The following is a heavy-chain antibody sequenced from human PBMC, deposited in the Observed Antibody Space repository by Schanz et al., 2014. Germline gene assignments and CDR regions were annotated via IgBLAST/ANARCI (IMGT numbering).Heavy chain of an antibody. Sequence: EVYLVESGGDLVQPGKSLRLSCAASGFSFSTYAMNWVRQAPGKGLEWVAGISGSGGSTFYTDSVKGRFTISRDNSKNTLYLQMNSLIAEDTAVYYCAKCIGWYGRCAFDIWGQGTMVTVSS. D-gene: IGHD6-19*01. CDR2: ISGSGGST. J-gene: IGHJ3*02. CDR1: GFSFSTYA. V-gene: IGHV3-23*04. CDR3: AKCIGWYGRCAFDI.